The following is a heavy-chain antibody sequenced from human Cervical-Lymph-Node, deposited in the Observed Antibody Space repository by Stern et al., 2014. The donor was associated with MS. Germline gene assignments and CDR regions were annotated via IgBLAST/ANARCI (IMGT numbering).Heavy chain of an antibody. V-gene: IGHV5-51*03. Sequence: EVQLVESGAEVKKPGESLKISCKGSGYTFTNNWIAWVRQMPGKGLEWMGIIYPDDSDIRYSPSFQGQVTISADKSTSTAYLQWSSLKAADSAVYYCARPPPRRKWDDPNYGMDVWGQGTTVTVSS. CDR3: ARPPPRRKWDDPNYGMDV. CDR2: IYPDDSDI. CDR1: GYTFTNNW. D-gene: IGHD1-1*01. J-gene: IGHJ6*02.